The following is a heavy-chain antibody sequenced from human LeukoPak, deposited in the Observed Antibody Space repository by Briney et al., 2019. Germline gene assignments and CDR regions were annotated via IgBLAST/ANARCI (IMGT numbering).Heavy chain of an antibody. D-gene: IGHD3-22*01. J-gene: IGHJ4*02. CDR1: GGSISSYY. CDR2: IYYSGST. Sequence: SETLSLTCTVSGGSISSYYWSWIRQPPGKGLEWIGYIYYSGSTYYNPSLKSRVTISVDTSKNQFSLKLSSVTAADTAVYYCASRWREYYYDSSGYYEDYWGQGTLVTVSS. CDR3: ASRWREYYYDSSGYYEDY. V-gene: IGHV4-59*12.